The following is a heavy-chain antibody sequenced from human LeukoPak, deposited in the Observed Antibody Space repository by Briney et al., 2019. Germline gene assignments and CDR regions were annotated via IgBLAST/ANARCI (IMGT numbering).Heavy chain of an antibody. CDR2: INSDGSST. D-gene: IGHD5-24*01. CDR3: ARVVEMATMPDF. V-gene: IGHV3-74*01. CDR1: GFTFSSYS. Sequence: GGSLRLSCAASGFTFSSYSMNWVRQAPGKGLVWVSRINSDGSSTSYADSVKGRFTISRDNAKNTLYLQMNSLRAEDTAVYYCARVVEMATMPDFWGQGTLVTVSS. J-gene: IGHJ4*02.